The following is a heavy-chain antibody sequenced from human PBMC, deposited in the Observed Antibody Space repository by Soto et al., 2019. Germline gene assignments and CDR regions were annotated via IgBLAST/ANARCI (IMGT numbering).Heavy chain of an antibody. CDR1: GFSLTTSGVG. CDR3: AHRVLRSVFGLVTTTAIYFDF. D-gene: IGHD3-3*01. J-gene: IGHJ4*02. CDR2: IYWDDDK. Sequence: QITLNESGPTVVRPTEALTLTCRFSGFSLTTSGVGVCWLRPSPGKAPEWLALIYWDDDKRYSASLKSRLTITKDTSKNQVVLTVSDLDPTDTATYYCAHRVLRSVFGLVTTTAIYFDFWGQGTPVAVSS. V-gene: IGHV2-5*02.